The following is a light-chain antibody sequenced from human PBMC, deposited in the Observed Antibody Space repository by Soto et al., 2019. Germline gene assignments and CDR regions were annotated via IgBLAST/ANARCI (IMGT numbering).Light chain of an antibody. CDR1: QGISRK. Sequence: IVMTQSPATLSVAPGERVTFSCRASQGISRKVAWYQQKPGQAPRLLIYDASNRATGIPARFSGSGSGTDFTLTISSLEPEDFAVYYCQQRSNWPLTFGGGTKVDI. J-gene: IGKJ4*01. V-gene: IGKV3-11*01. CDR3: QQRSNWPLT. CDR2: DAS.